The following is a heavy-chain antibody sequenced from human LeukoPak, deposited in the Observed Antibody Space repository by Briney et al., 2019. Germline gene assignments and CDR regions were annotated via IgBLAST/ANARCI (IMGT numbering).Heavy chain of an antibody. V-gene: IGHV3-73*01. CDR3: HGSSGKTYYYYGIDV. CDR1: GFTFSGSA. J-gene: IGHJ6*02. D-gene: IGHD3-10*01. CDR2: IRSKANSYAT. Sequence: GGSLKLSCAASGFTFSGSAMHWVRQASGKGLEWVGRIRSKANSYATAYAASVKGRFTISRDDSKNTAYLQMNSLKTEDTAVYYCHGSSGKTYYYYGIDVWGQGTTVTVSS.